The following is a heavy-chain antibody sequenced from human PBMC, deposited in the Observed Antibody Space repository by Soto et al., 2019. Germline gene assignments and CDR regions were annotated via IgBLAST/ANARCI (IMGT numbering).Heavy chain of an antibody. CDR3: ARAGVRFGELLGGNDAFDI. CDR2: ISAYNGNT. CDR1: GYTFTSYG. V-gene: IGHV1-18*01. D-gene: IGHD3-10*01. Sequence: QVQLVQSGAEVKKPGASVKVSCKASGYTFTSYGISWVRQAPGQGLEWMGWISAYNGNTNYAQKLQGRVTMTTDTSPSKAYMGLRGLSSDDTAVYYCARAGVRFGELLGGNDAFDIWGQGTMVTVSS. J-gene: IGHJ3*02.